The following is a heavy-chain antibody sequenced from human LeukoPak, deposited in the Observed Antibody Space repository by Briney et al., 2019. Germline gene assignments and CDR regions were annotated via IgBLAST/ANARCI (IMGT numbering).Heavy chain of an antibody. V-gene: IGHV3-30*18. CDR2: ISYDGSHK. CDR1: GFTFSGYG. CDR3: AKDSCGGDCYSFDY. Sequence: GGSLRLSCAASGFTFSGYGMHWVRQAPGKGLEWVAVISYDGSHKYYADSVRGRFAISRDSSKNTLYLQMNSLRAEDTAVYYCAKDSCGGDCYSFDYWGQGTLVTVSS. J-gene: IGHJ4*02. D-gene: IGHD2-21*02.